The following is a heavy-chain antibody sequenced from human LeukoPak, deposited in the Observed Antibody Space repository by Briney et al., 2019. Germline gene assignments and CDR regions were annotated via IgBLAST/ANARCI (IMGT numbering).Heavy chain of an antibody. V-gene: IGHV3-15*01. CDR1: GFTFSNAW. CDR2: IKSKTDGGTT. Sequence: GGSLRLSCAASGFTFSNAWMSWVHQAPGKGLEWVGRIKSKTDGGTTDYAAPVKGRFTISRDDSKNTLYLQMNSLKTEDTAVYYCTTDPPQLWLIYWGQGTLVTVSS. D-gene: IGHD5-18*01. CDR3: TTDPPQLWLIY. J-gene: IGHJ4*02.